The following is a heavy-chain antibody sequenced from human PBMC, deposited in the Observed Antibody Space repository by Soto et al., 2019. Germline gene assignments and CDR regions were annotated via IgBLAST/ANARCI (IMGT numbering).Heavy chain of an antibody. J-gene: IGHJ5*01. V-gene: IGHV4-59*11. CDR1: GGSIRSHY. Sequence: PSETLSLTCTASGGSIRSHYLSWIRQPPGKGLEWIAFAFHSGSVFYTPSLKSRLTTSVDTSKNQISLKLSSVTAADTAVYYCASSPSLNWFDTWGHGTPVTVSS. CDR3: ASSPSLNWFDT. CDR2: AFHSGSV.